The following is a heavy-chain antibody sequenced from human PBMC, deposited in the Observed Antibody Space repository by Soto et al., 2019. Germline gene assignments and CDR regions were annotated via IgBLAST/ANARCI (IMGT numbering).Heavy chain of an antibody. CDR1: GFTFSTYS. CDR2: ISSGSNTI. CDR3: ARLRGGGANY. Sequence: PGGSLRLSCAASGFTFSTYSMNWVRQAPGKGLEWVSYISSGSNTIYYADSVKGRFTISRDNAKNSLYLQMNSLRDEDTAVYYCARLRGGGANYWGQGTLVTVSS. V-gene: IGHV3-48*02. J-gene: IGHJ4*02. D-gene: IGHD3-16*01.